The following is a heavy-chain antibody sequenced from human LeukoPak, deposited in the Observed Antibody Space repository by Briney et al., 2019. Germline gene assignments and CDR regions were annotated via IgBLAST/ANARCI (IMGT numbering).Heavy chain of an antibody. Sequence: GGSLRLSCAASGFTFSSYSMNWVRQAPGKGLEWVSYISSSSSTIYYADSVKGRFTISRDNSKNTLYLQMNSLRAEDTAVYYCARGVVPAASSRAFDIWGQGTMVTVSS. CDR3: ARGVVPAASSRAFDI. V-gene: IGHV3-48*01. D-gene: IGHD2-2*01. J-gene: IGHJ3*02. CDR2: ISSSSSTI. CDR1: GFTFSSYS.